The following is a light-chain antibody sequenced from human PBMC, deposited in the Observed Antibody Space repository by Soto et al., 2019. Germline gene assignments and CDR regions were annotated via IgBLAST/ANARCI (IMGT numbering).Light chain of an antibody. Sequence: DIQMTQSPSTLSASVGDRVTITCRASQSISTWLAWYQQEPGKAPKLLIHKASSLQSGVPSRFSGSGSGTDFTLTISSLHPDDFATYYCQQYNSYPKTFGEGTKLDI. V-gene: IGKV1-5*03. CDR1: QSISTW. CDR2: KAS. CDR3: QQYNSYPKT. J-gene: IGKJ2*01.